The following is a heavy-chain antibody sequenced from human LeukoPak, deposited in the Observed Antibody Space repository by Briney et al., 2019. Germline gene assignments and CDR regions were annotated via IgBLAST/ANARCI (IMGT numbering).Heavy chain of an antibody. V-gene: IGHV4-34*01. J-gene: IGHJ6*02. CDR3: ARRGGGYYYYYGMDV. CDR1: GGSFSGYY. D-gene: IGHD4-23*01. CDR2: INHSGST. Sequence: PSETLSLTCAVYGGSFSGYYWSWIRQPPGKGLEWIGKINHSGSTNYNPSLSLKTRVTISVDTPKNQFSLKLSSVTAADTAVYYCARRGGGYYYYYGMDVWGQGTTVIVSS.